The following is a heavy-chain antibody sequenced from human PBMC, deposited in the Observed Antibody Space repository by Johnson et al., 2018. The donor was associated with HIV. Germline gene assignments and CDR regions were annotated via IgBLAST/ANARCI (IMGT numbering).Heavy chain of an antibody. J-gene: IGHJ3*02. CDR2: ISYDGSNK. Sequence: VQLVESGGGVVQPGRSLRLSCAASGFTFSSYAMHWVRQAPGKGLEWVAVISYDGSNKYYADSVKGRFTISRDNSKNTLYLQINSLRAEDTAVYFCARGPIADDAFDIWGQGTMVTVSS. CDR1: GFTFSSYA. CDR3: ARGPIADDAFDI. D-gene: IGHD3-16*02. V-gene: IGHV3-30*04.